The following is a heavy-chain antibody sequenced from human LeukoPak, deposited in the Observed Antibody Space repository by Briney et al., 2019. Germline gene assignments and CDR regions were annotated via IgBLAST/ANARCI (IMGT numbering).Heavy chain of an antibody. Sequence: PSETLSLTCTVSGGSISTSSYYWGWIRQPPGKGLQWIGSIYYNGSTYYNPSLKSRVIISVDTSKNQFSLKLSSVTAADTAVNYCARHKMVRGIGYYYYMDVWGKGSTVTISS. J-gene: IGHJ6*03. D-gene: IGHD3-10*01. CDR2: IYYNGST. V-gene: IGHV4-39*01. CDR3: ARHKMVRGIGYYYYMDV. CDR1: GGSISTSSYY.